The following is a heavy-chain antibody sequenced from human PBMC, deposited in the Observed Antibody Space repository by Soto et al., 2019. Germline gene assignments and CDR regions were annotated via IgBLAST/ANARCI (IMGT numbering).Heavy chain of an antibody. D-gene: IGHD2-8*01. CDR1: GFTFSSYW. J-gene: IGHJ4*02. Sequence: EVQLVESGGGLVQPGGSLRLSCAASGFTFSSYWMSWVRQAPGKGLEWVANIKQDGSEKYYVDSVKGRFTISRDNAKNSLYLQMNSLRAEDTAVYYCASLLCTNGVCSTGNFDYWGQGTLVTVSS. V-gene: IGHV3-7*01. CDR3: ASLLCTNGVCSTGNFDY. CDR2: IKQDGSEK.